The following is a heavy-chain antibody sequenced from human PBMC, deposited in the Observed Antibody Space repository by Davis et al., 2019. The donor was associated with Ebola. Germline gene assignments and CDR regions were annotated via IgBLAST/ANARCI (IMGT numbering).Heavy chain of an antibody. Sequence: KVSCKGSGYSFTSYWIGWVRQMPGKGLEWMGIIYPGDSDTRYSPSFQGQVTISADKSISTAYLQWSSLKASDTAMYYCARHVALRGETFDYWGQGTLVTVSS. CDR2: IYPGDSDT. V-gene: IGHV5-51*01. J-gene: IGHJ4*02. D-gene: IGHD3-10*01. CDR1: GYSFTSYW. CDR3: ARHVALRGETFDY.